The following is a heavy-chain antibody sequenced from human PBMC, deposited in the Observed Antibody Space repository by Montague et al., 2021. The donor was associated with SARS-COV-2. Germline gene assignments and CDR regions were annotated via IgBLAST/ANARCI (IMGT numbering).Heavy chain of an antibody. V-gene: IGHV4-39*07. J-gene: IGHJ4*02. CDR1: VGSISSNNCY. CDR3: ARDGFYYDSSGPSNFDY. D-gene: IGHD3-22*01. Sequence: SETLSLTCTVSVGSISSNNCYWGWIRQPPGKALEWIGSIYYSGSTYYNPSLKSRVTMSVDTFENQFSLKLSSVTAADTAVYYCARDGFYYDSSGPSNFDYWGQGTLVTVSS. CDR2: IYYSGST.